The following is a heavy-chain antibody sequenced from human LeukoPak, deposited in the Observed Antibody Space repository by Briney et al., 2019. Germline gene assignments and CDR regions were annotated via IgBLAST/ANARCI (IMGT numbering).Heavy chain of an antibody. Sequence: GGSLRLSCAASGFTFSSYEMNWVRQAPGKGLEWVSYISSSGSTIYYADSVKGRFTISRDNAKNSLYLQMNSLRAEDTAVYYCARDRLWFGSNWFDPWGQGTLVTVSS. D-gene: IGHD3-10*01. CDR3: ARDRLWFGSNWFDP. CDR1: GFTFSSYE. CDR2: ISSSGSTI. J-gene: IGHJ5*02. V-gene: IGHV3-48*03.